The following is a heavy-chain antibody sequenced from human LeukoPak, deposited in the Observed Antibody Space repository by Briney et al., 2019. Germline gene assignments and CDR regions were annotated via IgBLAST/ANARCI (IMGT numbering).Heavy chain of an antibody. CDR3: AKENRVWFGEFDPYDAFDI. CDR2: ISGSGGST. Sequence: GGSLRLSCAASGFTFSSYAMSWVRQAPGKGLEWVSAISGSGGSTYYADSVKGRFTISRDNSKNTLYLQMNSLRAEDTAVYYCAKENRVWFGEFDPYDAFDIWGQGTMVTVSS. CDR1: GFTFSSYA. V-gene: IGHV3-23*01. J-gene: IGHJ3*02. D-gene: IGHD3-10*01.